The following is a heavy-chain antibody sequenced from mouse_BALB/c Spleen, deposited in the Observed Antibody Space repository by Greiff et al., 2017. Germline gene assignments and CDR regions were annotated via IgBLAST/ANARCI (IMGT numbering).Heavy chain of an antibody. CDR2: ISIYYDNT. D-gene: IGHD2-14*01. CDR1: GYTFTDYA. J-gene: IGHJ2*01. Sequence: VQLQESGPELVRPGESVKISCKGSGYTFTDYAMHWVKQSHAKSLEWIGVISIYYDNTNYNQKFKGKATMTVDKSSSTAYMELARLTSEDSAIYYCARGGVRPYFDYWGQGTTLTVSS. V-gene: IGHV1-67*01. CDR3: ARGGVRPYFDY.